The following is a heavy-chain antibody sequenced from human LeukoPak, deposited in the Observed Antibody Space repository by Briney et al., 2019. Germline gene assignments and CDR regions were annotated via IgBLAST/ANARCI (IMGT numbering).Heavy chain of an antibody. D-gene: IGHD5-18*01. CDR2: ISSGGTTI. CDR3: ARDGGYSYGSFDY. CDR1: GFTFSSFE. V-gene: IGHV3-48*03. Sequence: GGSLRLSCAASGFTFSSFEMNWVRQAPGTGLEWVSYISSGGTTIYYADSVKGRFTISRDNAKNSLYLQMNSLRAEDTAVYYCARDGGYSYGSFDYWGQGTLVTVSS. J-gene: IGHJ4*02.